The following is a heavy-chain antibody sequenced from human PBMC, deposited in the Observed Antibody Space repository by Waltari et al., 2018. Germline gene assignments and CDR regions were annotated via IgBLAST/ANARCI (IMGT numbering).Heavy chain of an antibody. CDR3: ASHYCSGGSCYFDY. J-gene: IGHJ4*02. CDR2: IYGGAST. D-gene: IGHD2-15*01. Sequence: EVQLVETGGGFIQPGGSLRLSCAVSGFAVRDNYRSWVRQAPGKGLEWVSVIYGGASTYYADSVKGRFTISRDTSKNTVYLQMNSLRGEDTAVYFCASHYCSGGSCYFDYWGQGTLVTVSS. CDR1: GFAVRDNY. V-gene: IGHV3-53*02.